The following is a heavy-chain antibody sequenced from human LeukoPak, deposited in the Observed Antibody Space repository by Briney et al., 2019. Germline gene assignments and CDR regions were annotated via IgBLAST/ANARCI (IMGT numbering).Heavy chain of an antibody. CDR2: TYYRSKWYN. J-gene: IGHJ4*02. D-gene: IGHD6-13*01. CDR3: ARSAGGTVDY. V-gene: IGHV6-1*01. CDR1: GDSVASNNDA. Sequence: SQTLSLTCAISGDSVASNNDAWNWIRQSPSRGLEWLGRTYYRSKWYNDYAVSVKGRITINPDTSRNQFSLHLNSVTPEDSAVYCCARSAGGTVDYWGQGALVTVSS.